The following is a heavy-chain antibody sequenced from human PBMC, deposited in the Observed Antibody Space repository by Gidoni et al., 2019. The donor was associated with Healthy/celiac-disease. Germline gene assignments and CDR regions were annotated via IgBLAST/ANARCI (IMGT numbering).Heavy chain of an antibody. D-gene: IGHD6-19*01. J-gene: IGHJ4*02. Sequence: EVQLVESGGGLVKPGGSLRLSCPASGFPFSSYSMNWARQAPGKGLEWVSSISSSSSYIYYADSVKGRFTISRDNAKNSLYLQMNSLRAEDTAVYYCARVRGYSSGFDYWGQGTLVTVSS. CDR2: ISSSSSYI. CDR3: ARVRGYSSGFDY. CDR1: GFPFSSYS. V-gene: IGHV3-21*01.